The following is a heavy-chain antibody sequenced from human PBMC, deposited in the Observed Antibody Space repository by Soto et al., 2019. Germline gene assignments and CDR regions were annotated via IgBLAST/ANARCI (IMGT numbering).Heavy chain of an antibody. CDR1: GGSISSGGYY. Sequence: QVQLQESGPGLVKPSQTLSLTCTVSGGSISSGGYYWSWIRQHPGKGLEWIGYIYYSGSTYYNPSLKSRVTISVDTSKNQFSLKLSSVTAADTAVYHCARGSPGGGGGNPWVFDYWGQGTLVTVSS. CDR3: ARGSPGGGGGNPWVFDY. D-gene: IGHD2-15*01. V-gene: IGHV4-31*03. J-gene: IGHJ4*02. CDR2: IYYSGST.